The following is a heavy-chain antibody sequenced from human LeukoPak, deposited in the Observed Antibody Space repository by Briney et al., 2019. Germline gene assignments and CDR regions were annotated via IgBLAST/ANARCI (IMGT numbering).Heavy chain of an antibody. CDR2: INHSGST. V-gene: IGHV4-34*01. J-gene: IGHJ3*02. CDR1: GGSFSGYY. CDR3: ARVIKPYDFWSGYAADAFDI. Sequence: SETLSLTCAVYGGSFSGYYWSWIRQPPGKGLEWIGEINHSGSTNYNPSLKSRVTISVDTSKNQFSLKLSSVTAADTAVYYCARVIKPYDFWSGYAADAFDIWGQGTMVTVSS. D-gene: IGHD3-3*01.